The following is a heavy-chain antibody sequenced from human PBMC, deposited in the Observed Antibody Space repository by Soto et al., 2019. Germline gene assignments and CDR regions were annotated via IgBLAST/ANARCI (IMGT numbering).Heavy chain of an antibody. D-gene: IGHD3-16*01. J-gene: IGHJ6*02. V-gene: IGHV1-2*04. CDR1: GYTFTGYY. CDR2: INPNSGGT. Sequence: ASVKVSCKASGYTFTGYYMHWGRQAPGQGLEWMGWINPNSGGTNYAQKFQGWVTMTRDTSISTAYMELSRLRSDDTAVYYCARDQRAMTSSWGKTWYYGMDVWGQGTTVTVS. CDR3: ARDQRAMTSSWGKTWYYGMDV.